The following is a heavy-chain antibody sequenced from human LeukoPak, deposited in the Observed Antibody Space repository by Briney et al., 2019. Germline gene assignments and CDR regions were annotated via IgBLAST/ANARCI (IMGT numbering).Heavy chain of an antibody. CDR3: ARLRGYYYGSGSYYIPSYYYYYYMDV. D-gene: IGHD3-10*01. V-gene: IGHV4-34*01. CDR1: GGSISSYY. CDR2: INHSGST. Sequence: SETLSFTCTVSGGSISSYYWSWIRQPPGKGLEWIGEINHSGSTNYNPSLKSRVTISVDTSKNQFSLKLSSVTAADTAVYYCARLRGYYYGSGSYYIPSYYYYYYMDVWGKGTTVTISS. J-gene: IGHJ6*03.